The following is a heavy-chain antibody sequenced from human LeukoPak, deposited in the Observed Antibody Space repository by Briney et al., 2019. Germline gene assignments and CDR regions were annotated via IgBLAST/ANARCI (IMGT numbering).Heavy chain of an antibody. CDR1: GGSISSYY. D-gene: IGHD4-17*01. CDR2: IYYSGST. Sequence: SETLSLTCTVSGGSISSYYWSWIRQPPGKGLEWIGYIYYSGSTNYNPSLKSRVTISVDTSKNQFSLKLSSVTAADTAVYYCARANTVTTDFDLWGRGTLVTVSS. J-gene: IGHJ2*01. CDR3: ARANTVTTDFDL. V-gene: IGHV4-59*01.